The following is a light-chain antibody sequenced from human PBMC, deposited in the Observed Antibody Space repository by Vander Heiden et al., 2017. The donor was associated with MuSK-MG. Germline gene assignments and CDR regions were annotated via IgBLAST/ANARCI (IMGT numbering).Light chain of an antibody. J-gene: IGKJ4*02. V-gene: IGKV2-28*01. CDR1: RSRLHSSGYTY. Sequence: VTTQSLFFLAVTPGEPASISCRSSRSRLHSSGYTYVDWYLQSPGQSRQILIYCGSKRACRDPDGFSGSGGATDFRLKSSRGEDEGVGVYYETYDLETRTFGEGTKVEIK. CDR2: CGS. CDR3: TYDLETRT.